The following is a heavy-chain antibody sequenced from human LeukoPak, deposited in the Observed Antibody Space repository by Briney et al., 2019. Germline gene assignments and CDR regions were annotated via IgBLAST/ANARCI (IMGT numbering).Heavy chain of an antibody. V-gene: IGHV1-69*13. CDR3: ARGEEGNYYYYYGMDV. Sequence: SVKVSCKASGGTFSSYAISWVRQAPGQGLEWMGGIIPIFGTANYAQKFQGGVTITADESTSTAYMELSSLRSEDTAVYYCARGEEGNYYYYYGMDVWGQGTTVTVSS. J-gene: IGHJ6*02. CDR2: IIPIFGTA. CDR1: GGTFSSYA.